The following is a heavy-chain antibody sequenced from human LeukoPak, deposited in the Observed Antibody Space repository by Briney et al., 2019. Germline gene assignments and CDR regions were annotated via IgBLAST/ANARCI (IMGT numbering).Heavy chain of an antibody. CDR3: ARAQRGPMREDAFDI. V-gene: IGHV1-69*13. CDR2: IIPIFGTA. CDR1: GGTFSSYT. J-gene: IGHJ3*02. Sequence: ASVKVSCKASGGTFSSYTISWVRQAPGQGLEWMGGIIPIFGTANYAQKFQGRVTITADESTSTAYMELSSLRSEDTAVYYCARAQRGPMREDAFDIWGQGTMVTVSS.